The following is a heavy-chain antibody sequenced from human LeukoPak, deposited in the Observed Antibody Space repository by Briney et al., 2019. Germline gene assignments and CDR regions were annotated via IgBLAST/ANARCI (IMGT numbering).Heavy chain of an antibody. D-gene: IGHD7-27*01. CDR1: GGSISPYY. CDR2: IYYSGST. V-gene: IGHV4-59*08. J-gene: IGHJ4*02. Sequence: SETLSLTCAVSGGSISPYYWMWIRQPPGKGLEWIGYIYYSGSTNYNPSLKSRVTISVDTSKNQFSLKLSSVTAADTAVYYCARHTSSSTWGSKGRYFDYWGQGTLVTVSS. CDR3: ARHTSSSTWGSKGRYFDY.